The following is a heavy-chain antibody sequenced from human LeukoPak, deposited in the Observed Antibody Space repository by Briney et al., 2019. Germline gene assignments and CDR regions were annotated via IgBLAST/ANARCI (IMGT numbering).Heavy chain of an antibody. V-gene: IGHV4-34*01. CDR3: ARAPVGATLGYFDY. D-gene: IGHD1-26*01. J-gene: IGHJ4*02. CDR1: GGSFSGYY. Sequence: SETLSLTCAVYGGSFSGYYWSWIRQPPGKGLEWIGEINHSGSTNYNPSLKSRVTISVDTSKNQFSLKLSSVTAADTAVYYCARAPVGATLGYFDYWGQGTLVTVSS. CDR2: INHSGST.